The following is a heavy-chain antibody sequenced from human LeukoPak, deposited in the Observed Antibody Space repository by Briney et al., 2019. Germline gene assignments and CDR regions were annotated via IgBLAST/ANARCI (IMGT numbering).Heavy chain of an antibody. J-gene: IGHJ4*02. CDR2: ISYDGSNK. CDR1: GFTFSSYA. D-gene: IGHD2-21*02. CDR3: ARDQNIVVVTGAFDY. Sequence: GRSLRLSCAAAGFTFSSYARQGGRQAPGKGVEWGAVISYDGSNKYYADSVKGRFPLSRDNSKHTLYLQMNSLRAEATAVYYCARDQNIVVVTGAFDYWGQGTLVTVSS. V-gene: IGHV3-30-3*01.